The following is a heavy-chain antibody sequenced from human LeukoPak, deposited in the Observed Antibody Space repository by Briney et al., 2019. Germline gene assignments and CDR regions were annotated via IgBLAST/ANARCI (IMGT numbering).Heavy chain of an antibody. Sequence: PSETLSLTCAVSGGSISSGGYSWSWIRQPPGKGLEWIGYIYHSGSTYYNPSLKSRVTISVDRSKNQFSLKLSSVTAADTAVYYCARVASYGSINYWGQGTLVTVFS. CDR1: GGSISSGGYS. CDR3: ARVASYGSINY. J-gene: IGHJ4*02. D-gene: IGHD5-18*01. V-gene: IGHV4-30-2*01. CDR2: IYHSGST.